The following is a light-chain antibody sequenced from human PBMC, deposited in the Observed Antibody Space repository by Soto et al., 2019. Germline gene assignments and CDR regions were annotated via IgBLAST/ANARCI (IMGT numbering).Light chain of an antibody. CDR1: TGTVTSGHY. CDR3: LLYYGGAVV. V-gene: IGLV7-43*01. CDR2: STD. J-gene: IGLJ2*01. Sequence: QAVVTQEPSLTVSPGGTVTLTCASSTGTVTSGHYPNWLQQKPGQAPRALIYSTDTRHSWTPARFSGSLLGGEAALTLPGVQPEDEADYYCLLYYGGAVVFGGGTKLTVL.